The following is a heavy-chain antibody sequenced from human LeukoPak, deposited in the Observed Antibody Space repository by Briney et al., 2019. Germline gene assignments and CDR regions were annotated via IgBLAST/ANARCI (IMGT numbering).Heavy chain of an antibody. J-gene: IGHJ6*03. Sequence: ASVKVSCKASGYTFTGYYMHWVRQAPGQGLEWMGRINPNSGGTNYAQKFQGRVTITRDTSISTAYMELSRLRSDDTAVYYCARDRARNLDTPMVRSYYYYMDVWGKGTTVTVPS. CDR2: INPNSGGT. D-gene: IGHD3-10*01. CDR1: GYTFTGYY. CDR3: ARDRARNLDTPMVRSYYYYMDV. V-gene: IGHV1-2*06.